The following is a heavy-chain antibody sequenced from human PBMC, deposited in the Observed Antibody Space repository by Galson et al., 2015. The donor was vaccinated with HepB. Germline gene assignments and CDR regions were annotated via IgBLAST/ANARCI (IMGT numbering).Heavy chain of an antibody. J-gene: IGHJ6*03. CDR1: GFTFSRYW. CDR2: IKPDGSEK. D-gene: IGHD6-19*01. V-gene: IGHV3-7*01. CDR3: ARAFQARIDVSGTEYFYYYMDV. Sequence: SLRLSCAASGFTFSRYWMSWVRQAPGKGLEWVANIKPDGSEKYYADSVKGRITISRDNAKNSLYLQINSLRVEDRAVYYCARAFQARIDVSGTEYFYYYMDVWGKGTTVTVSS.